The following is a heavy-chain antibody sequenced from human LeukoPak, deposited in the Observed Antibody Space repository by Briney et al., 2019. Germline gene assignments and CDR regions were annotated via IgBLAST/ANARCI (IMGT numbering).Heavy chain of an antibody. CDR3: ARASFGGSFFFDY. Sequence: PGGSLRLSCAASGFTFTSYSINGGRQAPGKGLEWISYINSRSSTIYYADSVKRRFTISRDNAKNSLFLHMNSLRADDTAMYYCARASFGGSFFFDYWGQGTLVTVSS. J-gene: IGHJ4*02. CDR2: INSRSSTI. V-gene: IGHV3-48*01. D-gene: IGHD3-3*01. CDR1: GFTFTSYS.